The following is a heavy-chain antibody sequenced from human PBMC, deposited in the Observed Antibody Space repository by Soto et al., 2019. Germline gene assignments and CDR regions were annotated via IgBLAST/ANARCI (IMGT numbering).Heavy chain of an antibody. CDR3: ARGGKRITIFGVVTEGQNWFDP. CDR2: ISSSSSYT. Sequence: QVQLVESGGGLVKPGGSLRLSCAASGFTFSDYYMSWIRQAPGKGLEWVSYISSSSSYTNYADSVKGRFTISRDNAKNSLYLQMNSLRAEDTAMYYCARGGKRITIFGVVTEGQNWFDPWGQGTLVTVSS. J-gene: IGHJ5*02. CDR1: GFTFSDYY. D-gene: IGHD3-3*01. V-gene: IGHV3-11*06.